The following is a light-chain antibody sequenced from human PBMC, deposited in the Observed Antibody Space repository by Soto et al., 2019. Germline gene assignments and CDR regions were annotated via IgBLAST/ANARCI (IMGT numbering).Light chain of an antibody. V-gene: IGKV3-20*01. CDR1: QSVTKSR. CDR2: GGS. Sequence: EIVLRQGPGTLSLSPGERATLSCGASQSVTKSRLAWYQPKPGQAPTVLIYGGSNRATGIPDRFSGSGSGTDFNLTISSSEPDAFALSYSRHWRSSPRTFGQGPNLEIK. CDR3: RHWRSSPRT. J-gene: IGKJ2*01.